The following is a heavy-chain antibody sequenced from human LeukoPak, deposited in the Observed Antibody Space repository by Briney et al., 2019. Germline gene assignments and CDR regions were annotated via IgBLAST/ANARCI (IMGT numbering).Heavy chain of an antibody. Sequence: GGSLRLSCAASGFTFSSYWMSWVRQAPGKGLEWVANIKQDGSEKYYVDSVKGRFTISRDNAKNSLYLQMNSLRAEDTAVYYCARLSDSSGWYFGAFGIWGQGTMVTVSS. D-gene: IGHD6-19*01. CDR2: IKQDGSEK. J-gene: IGHJ3*02. CDR1: GFTFSSYW. V-gene: IGHV3-7*01. CDR3: ARLSDSSGWYFGAFGI.